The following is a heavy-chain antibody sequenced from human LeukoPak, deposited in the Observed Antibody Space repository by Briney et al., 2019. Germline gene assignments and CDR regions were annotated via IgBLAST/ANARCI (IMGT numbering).Heavy chain of an antibody. Sequence: SETLSLTCTVSGGSISSSSYYWSWIRQPPGKGLEWIGYIYYSGSTNYNPSLKSRVTISVDTSKNQFSLKLSSVTAADTAVYYCARARYSRDAFDIWGQGTMVTVSS. V-gene: IGHV4-61*01. CDR3: ARARYSRDAFDI. J-gene: IGHJ3*02. CDR2: IYYSGST. CDR1: GGSISSSSYY. D-gene: IGHD4-11*01.